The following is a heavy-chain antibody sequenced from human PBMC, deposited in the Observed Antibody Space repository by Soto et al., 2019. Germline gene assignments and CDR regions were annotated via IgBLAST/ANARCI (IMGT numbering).Heavy chain of an antibody. CDR3: AKGRSYYYYYGVDV. J-gene: IGHJ6*02. Sequence: PGGSLRLSCAASGFTFSNYAMTWVRQAPGKGLEWVSALSGSGGSTYYADSVKGRLTISRDNSKSTLYLQMNSLRAEDTALYYCAKGRSYYYYYGVDVWGQGTTVTVSS. CDR1: GFTFSNYA. V-gene: IGHV3-23*01. CDR2: LSGSGGST.